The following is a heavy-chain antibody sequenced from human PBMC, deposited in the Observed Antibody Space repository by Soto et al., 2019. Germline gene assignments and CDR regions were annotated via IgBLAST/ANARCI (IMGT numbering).Heavy chain of an antibody. CDR3: AIYDILTGKHLRNY. CDR1: GGSFSGYY. J-gene: IGHJ4*02. V-gene: IGHV4-34*01. Sequence: QVQLQQWGAGLLKPSETLSLTCAVYGGSFSGYYWSWIRQPPGKGLEWIGEINHSGSTNYNPSLKSRVTISVDTSKNQFSLKLSSVTAADTAVYYCAIYDILTGKHLRNYWGQGTLVTVSS. D-gene: IGHD3-9*01. CDR2: INHSGST.